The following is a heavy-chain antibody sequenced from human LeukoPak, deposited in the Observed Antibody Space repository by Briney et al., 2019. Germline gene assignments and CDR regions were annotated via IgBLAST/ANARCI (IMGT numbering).Heavy chain of an antibody. J-gene: IGHJ4*02. CDR3: ASGRTADNF. CDR2: IYTSGNT. D-gene: IGHD2-15*01. Sequence: PSETLSLTCTVSGGSISSGSYYWNWMRQPAGRGLEWIGRIYTSGNTNYNPSLKSRVTISVDTSKNQFSLKLSSVTAADTAVYYCASGRTADNFWGQGILVTVSS. V-gene: IGHV4-61*02. CDR1: GGSISSGSYY.